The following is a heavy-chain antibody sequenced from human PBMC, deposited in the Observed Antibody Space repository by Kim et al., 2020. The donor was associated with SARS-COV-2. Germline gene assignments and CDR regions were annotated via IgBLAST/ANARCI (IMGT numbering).Heavy chain of an antibody. CDR3: ARDRLLKGDYYYYGMDV. D-gene: IGHD2-15*01. V-gene: IGHV3-11*05. Sequence: VKGRFTIPRDNAKNSLYLQMNSLRAEDTAVYYCARDRLLKGDYYYYGMDVWGHGATFTVSS. J-gene: IGHJ6*02.